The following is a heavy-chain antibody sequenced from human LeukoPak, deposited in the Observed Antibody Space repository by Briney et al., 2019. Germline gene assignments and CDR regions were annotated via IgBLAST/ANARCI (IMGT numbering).Heavy chain of an antibody. CDR2: IYHSGST. D-gene: IGHD3-10*01. V-gene: IGHV4-4*02. J-gene: IGHJ6*02. CDR3: ARDGFGELPPNFYYYYGMDV. CDR1: GGSISSSNW. Sequence: SGTLSLTCAVSGGSISSSNWWSWVRQPPGKGLEWIGEIYHSGSTNYNPSLKSRVTISVDKSKNQFSLKLSSVTAADTAVYYCARDGFGELPPNFYYYYGMDVWGQGTTVTVSS.